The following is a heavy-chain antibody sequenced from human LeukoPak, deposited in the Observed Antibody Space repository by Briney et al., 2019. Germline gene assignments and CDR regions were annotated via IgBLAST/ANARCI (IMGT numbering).Heavy chain of an antibody. CDR3: ARGRVPYSSGWYQVYYFDY. V-gene: IGHV1-2*02. J-gene: IGHJ4*02. CDR1: GYTFTGYY. Sequence: ASVKVSCKASGYTFTGYYMHWVRQAPGQGLEWMGWINPNSGGTNYAQKFQGGVTMTRDTSISTAYMELSRLRSDDTAVYYCARGRVPYSSGWYQVYYFDYWGQGTLVTVSS. CDR2: INPNSGGT. D-gene: IGHD6-19*01.